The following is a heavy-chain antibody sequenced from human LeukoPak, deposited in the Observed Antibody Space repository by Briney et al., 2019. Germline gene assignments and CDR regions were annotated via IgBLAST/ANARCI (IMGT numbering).Heavy chain of an antibody. CDR2: IRYDGNNK. D-gene: IGHD4-23*01. J-gene: IGHJ5*02. CDR3: TKGDGYGAKTRLPNYNWFDP. Sequence: PGGSLRLSCAASGFTFTTCAMHWVRQAPGKGLEWVAYIRYDGNNKNYADSVKGRFTISRDNSKDMLYLQMNGLRPEDTAVYYCTKGDGYGAKTRLPNYNWFDPWGQGTLVTVSS. V-gene: IGHV3-30*02. CDR1: GFTFTTCA.